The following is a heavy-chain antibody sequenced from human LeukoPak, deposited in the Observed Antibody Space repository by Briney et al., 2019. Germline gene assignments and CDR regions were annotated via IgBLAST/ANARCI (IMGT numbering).Heavy chain of an antibody. CDR3: ARRLGRDYLDY. V-gene: IGHV3-30-3*01. J-gene: IGHJ4*02. CDR2: ISYDGSNK. D-gene: IGHD3-16*01. CDR1: GFSFSSIA. Sequence: PGTSLRLSCAASGFSFSSIAMYWVRQAPGKGLEWVAVISYDGSNKYYADSVKGRFTISRDNSNNTPYLQMNSLRDEDTAVYYCARRLGRDYLDYWGQGTLITVSS.